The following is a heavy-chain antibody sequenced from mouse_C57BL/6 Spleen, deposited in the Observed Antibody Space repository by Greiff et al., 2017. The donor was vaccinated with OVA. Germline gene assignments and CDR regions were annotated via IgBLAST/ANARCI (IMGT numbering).Heavy chain of an antibody. Sequence: EVQRVESGPELVKPGASVKISCKASGYSFTGYYMNWVKQSPEKSLEWIGEINPSTGGTTYNQKFKAKATLTVDKSSSTAYMQLKSLTSEDSAVYYCARGGIYYGNSWFAYWGQGTLVTVSA. D-gene: IGHD2-1*01. CDR2: INPSTGGT. CDR3: ARGGIYYGNSWFAY. V-gene: IGHV1-42*01. J-gene: IGHJ3*01. CDR1: GYSFTGYY.